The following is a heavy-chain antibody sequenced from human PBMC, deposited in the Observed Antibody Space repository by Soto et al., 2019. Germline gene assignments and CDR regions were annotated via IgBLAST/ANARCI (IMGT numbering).Heavy chain of an antibody. J-gene: IGHJ4*02. V-gene: IGHV1-58*02. Sequence: SVKVSCKASGFTFSSYAMQWVRQARGQRLEWIGWIVVGSGTTNYAQKFQERVTITRDKSTSTAYMELSSLRSEDTAVYYCASVGDRSSSRFDYWGQGTLVTVSS. CDR1: GFTFSSYA. CDR2: IVVGSGTT. CDR3: ASVGDRSSSRFDY. D-gene: IGHD6-6*01.